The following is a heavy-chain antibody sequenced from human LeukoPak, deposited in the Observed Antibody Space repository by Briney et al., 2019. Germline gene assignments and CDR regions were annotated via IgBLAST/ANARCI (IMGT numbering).Heavy chain of an antibody. CDR2: INPNSGGT. J-gene: IGHJ5*02. Sequence: ALVRASCKASGYTFTGYYMHCVLEAPGHGLEWMGRINPNSGGTNYAQNFQGRVTMTSHTTNITAYTELSRLRSDDTAVYYCARGGGRYCANGVYYSKNKNWFDPWGQGTVVTVSS. V-gene: IGHV1-2*06. D-gene: IGHD2-8*01. CDR1: GYTFTGYY. CDR3: ARGGGRYCANGVYYSKNKNWFDP.